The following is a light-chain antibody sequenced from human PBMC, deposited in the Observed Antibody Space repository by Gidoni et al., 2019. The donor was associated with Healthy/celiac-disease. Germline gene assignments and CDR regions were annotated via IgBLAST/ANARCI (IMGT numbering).Light chain of an antibody. CDR3: AAWDDSLSGWV. CDR1: SSNIGSNY. Sequence: QSVLTQPPSASGPPGQRVTISCSGSSSNIGSNYVYWYQQLPGTAPKLLLYRNNPRPSGVPDRFSGAKSGTSASLAISGLRSEDEADYYCAAWDDSLSGWVFGGGTKLTVL. CDR2: RNN. V-gene: IGLV1-47*01. J-gene: IGLJ3*02.